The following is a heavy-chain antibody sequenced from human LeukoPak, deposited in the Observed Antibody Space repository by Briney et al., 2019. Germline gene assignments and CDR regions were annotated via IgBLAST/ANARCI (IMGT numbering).Heavy chain of an antibody. V-gene: IGHV3-7*01. CDR2: IRVDGSVE. CDR1: GFTFSAYA. Sequence: PGGSLRLSCAASGFTFSAYAMTWVRQAPGKGLEWVATIRVDGSVEYPEDPRKGRFTISRDNAWNSLYLQMDSLRVEDTAVYYCATYSGPDKWDASDMWGQGTLVTVSP. D-gene: IGHD1-26*01. J-gene: IGHJ3*02. CDR3: ATYSGPDKWDASDM.